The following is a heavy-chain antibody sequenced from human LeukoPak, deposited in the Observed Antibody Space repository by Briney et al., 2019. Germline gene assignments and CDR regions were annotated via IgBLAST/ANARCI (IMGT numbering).Heavy chain of an antibody. CDR3: AKGVQSSWSYYYYYGMDV. J-gene: IGHJ6*02. CDR1: GFTFSSYG. Sequence: GGSLRLSCAASGFTFSSYGMSWVRQAPGKGLEWVSVISGSGAITKYADSVKGRFTISRDNSKNTLYLQMNSLRAKDTAVYYCAKGVQSSWSYYYYYGMDVWGQGTTVTVSS. CDR2: ISGSGAIT. D-gene: IGHD6-13*01. V-gene: IGHV3-23*01.